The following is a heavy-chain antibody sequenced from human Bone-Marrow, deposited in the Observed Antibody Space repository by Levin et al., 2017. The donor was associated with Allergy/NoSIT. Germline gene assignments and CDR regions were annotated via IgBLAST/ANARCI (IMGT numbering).Heavy chain of an antibody. J-gene: IGHJ5*02. CDR3: ARAPHMIYWWGWVDP. CDR1: GFTFSDYA. V-gene: IGHV3-23*01. Sequence: GGSLRLSCAASGFTFSDYAMTWVRQAPGKGLEWVSTITGGGDTTFYADSVKGRFTISRDNSQNTLYLQMNSLRVEETAVYYCARAPHMIYWWGWVDPWGQGTLVTVSS. CDR2: ITGGGDTT. D-gene: IGHD2-8*02.